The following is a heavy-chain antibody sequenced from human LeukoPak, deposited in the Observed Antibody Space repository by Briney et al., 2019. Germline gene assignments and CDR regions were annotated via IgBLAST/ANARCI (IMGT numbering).Heavy chain of an antibody. Sequence: ASVKVSSKASGYTFTSYGISWVRQAPGQGLEWMGWISAYNGNTNYAQKLQGRVTMTTDTSTSTAYMELRSLRSDDTAVYYCARAPSHSSSWLSDWYFDLWGRGTLVTVSS. J-gene: IGHJ2*01. CDR3: ARAPSHSSSWLSDWYFDL. V-gene: IGHV1-18*01. CDR2: ISAYNGNT. D-gene: IGHD6-13*01. CDR1: GYTFTSYG.